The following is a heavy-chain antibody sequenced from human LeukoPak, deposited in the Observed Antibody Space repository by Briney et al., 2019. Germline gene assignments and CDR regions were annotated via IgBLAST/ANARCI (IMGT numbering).Heavy chain of an antibody. Sequence: GGSLRLSCAASGFTFSDYYMSWVRQAPGKGLEWVSYISSSGSTIYYADSVKGRFTISRDNAKKSLYLQMNSLGVEDTAFYYCVKDIGFGMIVPRGFAYWGQGTLVSVSS. J-gene: IGHJ4*02. D-gene: IGHD2-15*01. CDR1: GFTFSDYY. CDR3: VKDIGFGMIVPRGFAY. V-gene: IGHV3-11*01. CDR2: ISSSGSTI.